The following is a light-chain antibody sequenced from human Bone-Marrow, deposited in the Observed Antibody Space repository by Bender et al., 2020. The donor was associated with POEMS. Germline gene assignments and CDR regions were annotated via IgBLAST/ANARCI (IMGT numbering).Light chain of an antibody. CDR2: EVS. J-gene: IGLJ1*01. V-gene: IGLV2-14*01. CDR1: SSDVGRYNY. CDR3: SSYTTSSTLDV. Sequence: QSALTQPASVSGSPGQSITISCTGTSSDVGRYNYVSWYQQHPGKAPKLMIYEVSKRPSGVPDRFSGSKSGNTASLTVSGLQAEDEADYFCSSYTTSSTLDVFGTGTKVTVL.